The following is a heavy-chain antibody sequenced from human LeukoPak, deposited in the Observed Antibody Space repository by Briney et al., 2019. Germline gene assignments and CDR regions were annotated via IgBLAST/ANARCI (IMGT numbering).Heavy chain of an antibody. D-gene: IGHD6-6*01. CDR2: IRYDGSNK. CDR1: GFTFSSYG. J-gene: IGHJ3*02. V-gene: IGHV3-30*02. CDR3: AKVGGSSGFVAFDI. Sequence: PGRSLRLSCAASGFTFSSYGMHWVRQAPGRGLEWVAFIRYDGSNKYYADSVKGRFTISRDNSKNTLYLQMNSLRAEDTAVYYCAKVGGSSGFVAFDIWGQGTMVTVSS.